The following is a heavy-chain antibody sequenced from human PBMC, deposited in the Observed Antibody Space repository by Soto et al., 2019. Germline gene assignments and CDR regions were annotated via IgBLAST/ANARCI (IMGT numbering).Heavy chain of an antibody. Sequence: GGSLRLSCAASGFSLSDHYLDWVRQAPGKGLEWVGRTRDKARGYTTEYAASVRGRLTISRDVSEKSLYLQMDSLKTEDTAVYYCIRSIGHPGGRYYMDVWGIGTTVTVSS. CDR2: TRDKARGYTT. V-gene: IGHV3-72*01. J-gene: IGHJ6*03. D-gene: IGHD6-6*01. CDR1: GFSLSDHY. CDR3: IRSIGHPGGRYYMDV.